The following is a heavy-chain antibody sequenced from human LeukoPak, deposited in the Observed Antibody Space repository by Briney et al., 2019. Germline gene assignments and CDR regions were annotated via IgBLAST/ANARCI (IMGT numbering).Heavy chain of an antibody. CDR1: GFTFSSYW. V-gene: IGHV3-7*01. J-gene: IGHJ4*02. CDR3: ARSRKKWELLDFDY. Sequence: PGGSLRLSCAASGFTFSSYWMSWVRQAPGKGLEWVANIKQDGSEKYYVDSVKGRFTISRDNAKNSLYPQMNSLRAEDTAVYYCARSRKKWELLDFDYWGQGTLVTVSS. CDR2: IKQDGSEK. D-gene: IGHD1-26*01.